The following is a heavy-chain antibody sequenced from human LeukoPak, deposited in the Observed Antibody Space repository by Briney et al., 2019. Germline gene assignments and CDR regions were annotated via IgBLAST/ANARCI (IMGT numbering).Heavy chain of an antibody. CDR3: ARGSDYGDY. Sequence: PSETLSLTCTVSGGSISSYYWSWIRQPPGKGLEWIGYMYYSGRTNYNPSLKSRVAISINTSKNQFSLRLSSVTAADMAVYYCARGSDYGDYWGQGTLVTVSS. CDR2: MYYSGRT. D-gene: IGHD3-3*01. CDR1: GGSISSYY. V-gene: IGHV4-59*01. J-gene: IGHJ4*02.